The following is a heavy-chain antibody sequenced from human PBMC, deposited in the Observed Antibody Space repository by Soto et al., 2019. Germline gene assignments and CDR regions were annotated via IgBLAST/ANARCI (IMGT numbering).Heavy chain of an antibody. D-gene: IGHD2-2*01. CDR2: ISYDGGNE. CDR3: AKDGSSVIPAAHPRRYCLDV. Sequence: PGGSLRLSCAASGFTFSSYGMHWVRQAPGKGLEWVAVISYDGGNEYYADSVKGRFTISRDNFKNTQYLQMNSLRAEDTAVYYCAKDGSSVIPAAHPRRYCLDVWGQGPTVTVSS. CDR1: GFTFSSYG. V-gene: IGHV3-30*18. J-gene: IGHJ6*02.